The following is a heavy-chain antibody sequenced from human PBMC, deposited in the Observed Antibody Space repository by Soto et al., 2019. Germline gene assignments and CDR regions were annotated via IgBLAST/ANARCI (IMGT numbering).Heavy chain of an antibody. Sequence: QVQLQESGPGLVKPSETLSLTCTVSGASISGFYWSWIRKSAGKGLEWIGRIYATGTTDYNPSLKSRVMMSVETSKKQFSLKFRSVTAADTAVYYCVRDGTKTLRDWFDPWGQGISVTVSS. D-gene: IGHD1-1*01. J-gene: IGHJ5*02. CDR2: IYATGTT. CDR1: GASISGFY. V-gene: IGHV4-4*07. CDR3: VRDGTKTLRDWFDP.